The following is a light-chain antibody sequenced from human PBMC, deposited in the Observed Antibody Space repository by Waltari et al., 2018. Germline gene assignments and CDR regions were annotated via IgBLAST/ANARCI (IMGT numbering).Light chain of an antibody. CDR3: QVWDSNLVV. Sequence: SYDLTQPLSVSVALGKTAGITCGGSDIGQNHVHWYQQKPGQTPGLDIYKDPNRAAGTPARFSASKSGNTATLTISGVQAGDDADYYCQVWDSNLVVFGGGTKLTVL. J-gene: IGLJ2*01. CDR2: KDP. V-gene: IGLV3-9*01. CDR1: DIGQNH.